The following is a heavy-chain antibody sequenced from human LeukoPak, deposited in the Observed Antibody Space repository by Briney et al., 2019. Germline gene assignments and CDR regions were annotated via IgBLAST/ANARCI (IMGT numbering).Heavy chain of an antibody. J-gene: IGHJ5*02. Sequence: PGGSLRLSCAASGFTFHDYAVHWVRQAPGKGLEWVSLISGDGTTTYYADSVKGRFTIHRDNSKNSLYLQMNSLRTEDTALYCCAKDNEYYDSSGYYIRGNWFDPWGQGTLVTVSS. CDR1: GFTFHDYA. V-gene: IGHV3-43*02. CDR2: ISGDGTTT. D-gene: IGHD3-22*01. CDR3: AKDNEYYDSSGYYIRGNWFDP.